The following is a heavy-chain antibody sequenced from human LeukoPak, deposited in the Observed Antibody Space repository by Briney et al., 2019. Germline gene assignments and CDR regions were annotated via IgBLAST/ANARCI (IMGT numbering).Heavy chain of an antibody. Sequence: GGSLRLSCAASGFTFSSYAMHWVRQGTGKGLEWVSAIGTAGVTYYPASVKGRFTISRENAKNSLYLQMNSLRAEDTAVYYCARISVSGAGGYYGMDVWGKGTTVTVSS. CDR2: IGTAGVT. CDR1: GFTFSSYA. J-gene: IGHJ6*04. D-gene: IGHD3-3*01. V-gene: IGHV3-13*01. CDR3: ARISVSGAGGYYGMDV.